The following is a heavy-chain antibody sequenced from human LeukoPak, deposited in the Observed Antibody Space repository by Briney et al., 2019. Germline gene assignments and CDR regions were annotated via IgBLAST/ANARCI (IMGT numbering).Heavy chain of an antibody. Sequence: SGPTLVKPTQTLTLTCTFSGFSLSTSGVGVGWIRQPPGKALEWLALIYWDDDKRYSPSLKSRLTITKDTSKNQVVLTMTNMDPVDTATYYCAHIRYYDSSGPFDYWGQGTLVTVSS. CDR2: IYWDDDK. CDR1: GFSLSTSGVG. CDR3: AHIRYYDSSGPFDY. V-gene: IGHV2-5*02. D-gene: IGHD3-22*01. J-gene: IGHJ4*02.